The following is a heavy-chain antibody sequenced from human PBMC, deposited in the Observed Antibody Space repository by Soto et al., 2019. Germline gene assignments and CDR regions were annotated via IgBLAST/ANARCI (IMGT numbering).Heavy chain of an antibody. CDR2: IWYDGSNK. J-gene: IGHJ5*02. CDR1: GFTFSSYG. D-gene: IGHD2-15*01. V-gene: IGHV3-33*01. Sequence: PGGSLRLSCAASGFTFSSYGMHWVRQAPGKGLEWVAVIWYDGSNKYYADSVKGRFTISRDNSKNPLYLQMNSLRAEDTAVYYCARADRCSGGSCYDGRWFDPWGQGTLVTVSS. CDR3: ARADRCSGGSCYDGRWFDP.